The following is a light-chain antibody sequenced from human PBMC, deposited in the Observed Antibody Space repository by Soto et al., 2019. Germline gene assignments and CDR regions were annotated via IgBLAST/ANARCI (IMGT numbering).Light chain of an antibody. V-gene: IGLV2-14*03. J-gene: IGLJ2*01. Sequence: QSALTQPASVSGSPGQSITISCTGTSSDVGGYNYVSWYQQHPGRAPKLIIYDVSNRPSGVSNRFSGSKSGNTASLTISGLQAEDEADYCCISYTSISTLIFGGGTKLTVL. CDR2: DVS. CDR1: SSDVGGYNY. CDR3: ISYTSISTLI.